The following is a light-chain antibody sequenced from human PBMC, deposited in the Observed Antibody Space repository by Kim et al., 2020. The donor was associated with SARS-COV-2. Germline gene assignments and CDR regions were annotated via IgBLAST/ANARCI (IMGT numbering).Light chain of an antibody. CDR1: INDIGYYKY. J-gene: IGLJ2*01. CDR2: DVN. CDR3: CSYTSTNTLVV. Sequence: QSALTQPAAVSGSLGQSITISCTGTINDIGYYKYVSWFQQHPGKVPKLIIYDVNKRPSRISDRFSASKSGSTASLTISGLLAEDEADYYCCSYTSTNTLVVFGGGTQLTVL. V-gene: IGLV2-14*03.